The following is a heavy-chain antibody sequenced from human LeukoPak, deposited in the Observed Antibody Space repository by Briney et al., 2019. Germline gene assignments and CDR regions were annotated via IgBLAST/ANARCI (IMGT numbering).Heavy chain of an antibody. V-gene: IGHV3-23*01. CDR3: AKDLGYCSSTSCLIHDY. CDR2: ISGSGGST. D-gene: IGHD2-2*01. CDR1: GFTFSSYA. J-gene: IGHJ4*02. Sequence: GGSLRLSCAASGFTFSSYAISWVRQAPGKGLEWVSAISGSGGSTYYADSVKGRFTISRDNSKNTLYLQMNSLRAEDTAVYYCAKDLGYCSSTSCLIHDYWGQGTLVTVSS.